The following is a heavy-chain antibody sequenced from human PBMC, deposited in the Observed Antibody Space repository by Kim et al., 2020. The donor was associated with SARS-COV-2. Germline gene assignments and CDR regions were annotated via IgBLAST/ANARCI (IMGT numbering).Heavy chain of an antibody. D-gene: IGHD1-1*01. V-gene: IGHV4-4*08. CDR2: ISASGST. Sequence: SETLSLTCTVSGGSISSNYWSWIRQPPGKGLEWIGYISASGSTNHSPYLKSRVTMSVDTSKNQFSLKLNSGTAADTAVYYCARYKTIGNWYYFDYWGPGTLVTVSS. CDR1: GGSISSNY. J-gene: IGHJ4*02. CDR3: ARYKTIGNWYYFDY.